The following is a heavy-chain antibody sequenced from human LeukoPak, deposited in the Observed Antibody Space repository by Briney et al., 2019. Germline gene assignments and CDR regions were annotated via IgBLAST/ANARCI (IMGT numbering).Heavy chain of an antibody. J-gene: IGHJ4*02. CDR3: AKVRSGDIAAALSY. CDR2: ISASGDNT. V-gene: IGHV3-23*01. CDR1: GFTFSNYA. D-gene: IGHD6-13*01. Sequence: GGSLRLSCAASGFTFSNYAMHWVRQAPGKGLEWVSGISASGDNTYYADSVKGRFTISRDNSKNTLYLQMNSLRAEDTAVYYCAKVRSGDIAAALSYWGQGTLVPVS.